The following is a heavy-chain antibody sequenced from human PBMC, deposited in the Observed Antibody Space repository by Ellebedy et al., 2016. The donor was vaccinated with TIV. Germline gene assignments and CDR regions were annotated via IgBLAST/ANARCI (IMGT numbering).Heavy chain of an antibody. CDR3: ARIQGGVGWWGPFDY. D-gene: IGHD2-15*01. CDR2: ILYDGTNK. CDR1: GFTFSTYG. V-gene: IGHV3-30*03. J-gene: IGHJ4*02. Sequence: PGGSLRLSCAASGFTFSTYGMHWVRQAPGKGLEWVAVILYDGTNKSYADSVKGRFSISRDNSKNTLYLQMNSLVAEDTAVYYCARIQGGVGWWGPFDYWGQGTLVTVSS.